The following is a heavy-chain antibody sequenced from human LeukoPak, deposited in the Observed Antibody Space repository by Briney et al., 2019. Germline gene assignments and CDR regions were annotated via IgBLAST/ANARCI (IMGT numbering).Heavy chain of an antibody. Sequence: ASVKVSCKVSGYTLTELSMHWVRQAPGKGLEWMRGFDPEDGETIYAQKFQGRVTMTEDTSTDTAYMELSSLRSEDTAVYYCARDQGGYCSGGSCYGPRGSYYYYYMDVWGKGTTVTVSS. J-gene: IGHJ6*03. V-gene: IGHV1-24*01. CDR2: FDPEDGET. D-gene: IGHD2-15*01. CDR1: GYTLTELS. CDR3: ARDQGGYCSGGSCYGPRGSYYYYYMDV.